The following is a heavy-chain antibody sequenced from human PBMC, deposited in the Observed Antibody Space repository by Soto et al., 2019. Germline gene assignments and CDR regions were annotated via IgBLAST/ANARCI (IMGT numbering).Heavy chain of an antibody. V-gene: IGHV1-46*01. J-gene: IGHJ6*02. CDR3: ARDPANVYSSSWYRSRIVYGMDV. CDR1: GYTFTSYY. D-gene: IGHD6-13*01. CDR2: INPSGGST. Sequence: PRASVKVSCKASGYTFTSYYMHWVRRAPGQGLEWMGIINPSGGSTSYAQKFQGRVTMTRDTSTSTVYMELSSLRSEDTAVYYCARDPANVYSSSWYRSRIVYGMDVWGQGTTVTVSS.